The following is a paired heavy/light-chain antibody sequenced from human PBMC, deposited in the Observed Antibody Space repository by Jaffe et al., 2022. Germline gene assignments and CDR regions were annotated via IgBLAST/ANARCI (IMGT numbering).Heavy chain of an antibody. D-gene: IGHD2-15*01. J-gene: IGHJ4*02. CDR3: AKDRDIIVAVAHGIDY. V-gene: IGHV3-23*01. CDR1: GFAFSSYA. CDR2: IGGAGGST. Sequence: EVQLLQSGGGLVQPGGSLRLSCGASGFAFSSYAMHWVRQAPGKGLEWVSGIGGAGGSTDYAESVRGRFTISRDNSKKTLYLQMNSLRAEDTAVYYCAKDRDIIVAVAHGIDYWGQGTLLTVSS.
Light chain of an antibody. Sequence: QSVLTQPPSVSAAPGQKVTISCSGSGSNIGSNYVSWYQHLPGTAPKLLIYDNDHRPSGSPDRFSGSKSGTSATLGITGVQTGDEADYYCGTWDIIMKTWVLGTGTKLTVL. CDR3: GTWDIIMKTWV. V-gene: IGLV1-51*01. J-gene: IGLJ3*02. CDR1: GSNIGSNY. CDR2: DND.